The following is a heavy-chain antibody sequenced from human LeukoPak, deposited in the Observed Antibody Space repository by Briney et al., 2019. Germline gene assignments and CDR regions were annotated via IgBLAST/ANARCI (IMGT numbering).Heavy chain of an antibody. CDR3: ARDHYDSSGYYHDY. CDR1: GFTVSSNY. V-gene: IGHV3-53*01. Sequence: GGSLRLSCAASGFTVSSNYMSWVRQAPGKGLEWVSVIYRGSSTYYADSVKGRFTISRDNSKNTLYLQMNSLRAEDTAVYYCARDHYDSSGYYHDYWGQGTLVTVSS. J-gene: IGHJ4*02. D-gene: IGHD3-22*01. CDR2: IYRGSST.